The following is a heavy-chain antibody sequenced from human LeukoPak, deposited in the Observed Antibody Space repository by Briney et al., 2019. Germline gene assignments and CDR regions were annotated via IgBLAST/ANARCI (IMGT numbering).Heavy chain of an antibody. J-gene: IGHJ3*02. CDR3: AKEGTAMVGGAFDI. V-gene: IGHV3-9*01. Sequence: GRSLRLSCAASGFTFDDYAMHWVRQAPGKGLEWVSGISWNSGSIGYADSVKGRFTISRDNAKNSLYLQMNSLRAEDTALYYCAKEGTAMVGGAFDIWGQGTMVTVSS. D-gene: IGHD5-18*01. CDR1: GFTFDDYA. CDR2: ISWNSGSI.